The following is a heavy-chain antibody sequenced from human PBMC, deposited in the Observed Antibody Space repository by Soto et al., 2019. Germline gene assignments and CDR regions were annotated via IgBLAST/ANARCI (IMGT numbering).Heavy chain of an antibody. CDR2: IYHSGST. Sequence: SETLSLTCAVSGGSISSSNWWSWVRQPPGKGLEWIGEIYHSGSTNYNPSLKSRVTISVDKSKNQFSLKLSSVTAADTAVYYCARGGNVAIWFGELSWFDPWGQGTLVTVSS. CDR1: GGSISSSNW. D-gene: IGHD3-10*01. V-gene: IGHV4-4*02. CDR3: ARGGNVAIWFGELSWFDP. J-gene: IGHJ5*02.